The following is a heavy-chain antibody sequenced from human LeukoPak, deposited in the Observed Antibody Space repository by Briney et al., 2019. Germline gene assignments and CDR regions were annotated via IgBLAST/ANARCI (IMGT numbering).Heavy chain of an antibody. J-gene: IGHJ6*02. CDR3: ARGFPMDV. V-gene: IGHV3-30*03. Sequence: GRSLRLSCAASGFTFSSYGMHWVRQAPGKGLEWVAVISYDGSNKYYADSVKGRFTISRHNSKNTLYLQMNSLRAEDTAVYYCARGFPMDVWGQGTTVTVSS. CDR2: ISYDGSNK. CDR1: GFTFSSYG.